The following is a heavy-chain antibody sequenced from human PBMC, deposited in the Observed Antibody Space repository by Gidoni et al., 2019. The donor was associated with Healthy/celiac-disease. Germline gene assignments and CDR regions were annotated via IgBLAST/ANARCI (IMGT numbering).Heavy chain of an antibody. CDR1: GGPFSSYA. CDR3: ARDLAYYDSSGSAEHALDI. Sequence: QVQLVQSGAEVKKPGSSVTVSCKASGGPFSSYAISWVRQAPGQGLEWMGGIIPIFGTANYAQKFQGRVTITADESTSTAYMELSSLRSEDTAVYYCARDLAYYDSSGSAEHALDIWGQGTMVTVSS. J-gene: IGHJ3*02. V-gene: IGHV1-69*01. D-gene: IGHD3-22*01. CDR2: IIPIFGTA.